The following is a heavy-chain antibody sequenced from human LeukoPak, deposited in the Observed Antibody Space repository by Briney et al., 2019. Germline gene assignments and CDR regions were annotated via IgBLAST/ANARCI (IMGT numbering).Heavy chain of an antibody. CDR2: IYYSGST. Sequence: SETLSLTCTVSGGYIRNYFWTWIRQPPGRGLEWIGYIYYSGSTNYNPSLKSRVTISVDTSKNQFSLKLSSVTTADTAVYYCARYSEPVTGSPRWFDPWGQGALVTVSS. J-gene: IGHJ5*02. V-gene: IGHV4-59*01. CDR3: ARYSEPVTGSPRWFDP. CDR1: GGYIRNYF. D-gene: IGHD3-9*01.